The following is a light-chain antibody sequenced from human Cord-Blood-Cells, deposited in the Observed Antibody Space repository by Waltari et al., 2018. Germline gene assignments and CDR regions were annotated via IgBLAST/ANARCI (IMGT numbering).Light chain of an antibody. CDR1: TSHVGRYNL. CDR2: EGS. V-gene: IGLV2-23*01. Sequence: QSALTQPASVSASPVQSITISCTGTTSHVGRYNLVSWYQQHPGKAPKLMIYEGSKRPSGVSNRFSGSKSGNTASLTISGLQAEDEADYYCCSYAGSSTWVFGGGTKLTVL. CDR3: CSYAGSSTWV. J-gene: IGLJ3*02.